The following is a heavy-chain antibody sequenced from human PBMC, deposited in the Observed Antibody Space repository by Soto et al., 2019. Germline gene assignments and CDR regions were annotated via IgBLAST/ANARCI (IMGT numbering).Heavy chain of an antibody. CDR2: INHSGST. CDR3: ARDQYCSGGSCYHYYYGMDV. J-gene: IGHJ6*02. D-gene: IGHD2-15*01. Sequence: SETLSLTCAVYGGSFSGYYWSWIRQPPGKGLEWIGEINHSGSTNYNPSLKSRVTISVDTSKNQFSLKLSSVTAADTAVYYCARDQYCSGGSCYHYYYGMDVWGQGTTVTVSS. CDR1: GGSFSGYY. V-gene: IGHV4-34*01.